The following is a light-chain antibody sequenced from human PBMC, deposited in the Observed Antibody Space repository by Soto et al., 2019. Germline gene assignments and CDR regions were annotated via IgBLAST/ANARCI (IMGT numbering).Light chain of an antibody. J-gene: IGKJ1*01. CDR3: QQYGSSPLWT. Sequence: EIVLTQSPGTLSLSPGERATLSCRASQSVSSSYLAWYQQKPGQAPRLLIYGASSRATGIPDRFSGSGSGTXFTLTISSLEPEDFAVYYCQQYGSSPLWTFGQGTKVEIK. CDR2: GAS. CDR1: QSVSSSY. V-gene: IGKV3-20*01.